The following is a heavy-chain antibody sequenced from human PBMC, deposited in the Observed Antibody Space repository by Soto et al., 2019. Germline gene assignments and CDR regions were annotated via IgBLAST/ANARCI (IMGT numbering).Heavy chain of an antibody. Sequence: SETLSLTCTVSGGSISSGGYYWNWIRQHPGKDLEWIGYISYSGTTYYNPSLKSRVTISVDTSKNQFSLKLSSVTAADTAVYYCARDRDGGNSNFDYWGQGTLVTVSS. CDR2: ISYSGTT. CDR3: ARDRDGGNSNFDY. CDR1: GGSISSGGYY. V-gene: IGHV4-31*03. J-gene: IGHJ4*02. D-gene: IGHD2-21*02.